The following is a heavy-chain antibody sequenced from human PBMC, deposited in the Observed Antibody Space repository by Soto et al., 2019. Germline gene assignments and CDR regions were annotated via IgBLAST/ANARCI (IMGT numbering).Heavy chain of an antibody. CDR3: AVVVAATLPQPRVP. CDR2: ISYDGSNK. V-gene: IGHV3-30*03. J-gene: IGHJ5*02. CDR1: GFTFSSYS. Sequence: GGSLRLSCAASGFTFSSYSMNWVRQAPGKGLEWVAVISYDGSNKYYADSVKGRFTISRDNSKNTLYLQMNSLRAEDTAVYYCAVVVAATLPQPRVPWGQGTLVTVSS. D-gene: IGHD2-15*01.